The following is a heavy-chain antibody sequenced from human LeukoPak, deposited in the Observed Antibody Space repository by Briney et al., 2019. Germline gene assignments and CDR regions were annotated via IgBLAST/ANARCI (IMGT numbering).Heavy chain of an antibody. D-gene: IGHD1-7*01. J-gene: IGHJ6*03. CDR2: INHSGST. Sequence: SETLSLTCAVYGGSFSGYYWSWIRQPPGKGLEWIGEINHSGSTNYNPSLKSRVTISVDTSKNQFSLKLSSVTAADTAVYYWARGELELQDYYYMDVWGKGTTVNVSS. CDR1: GGSFSGYY. V-gene: IGHV4-34*01. CDR3: ARGELELQDYYYMDV.